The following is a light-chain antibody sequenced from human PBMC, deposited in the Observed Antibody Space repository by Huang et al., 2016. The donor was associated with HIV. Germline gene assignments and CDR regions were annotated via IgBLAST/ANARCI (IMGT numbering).Light chain of an antibody. V-gene: IGKV1-5*03. CDR3: QQYKSYST. J-gene: IGKJ2*01. Sequence: DIQMTQSPSTLSASVGDRVTITCRASQSISPWLAWYQQKAGKAPNLLIYKASSLQSGVPSRFSGSGSGTEFTLTINSLQPDDFATYYCQQYKSYSTFGQGTRLEIK. CDR1: QSISPW. CDR2: KAS.